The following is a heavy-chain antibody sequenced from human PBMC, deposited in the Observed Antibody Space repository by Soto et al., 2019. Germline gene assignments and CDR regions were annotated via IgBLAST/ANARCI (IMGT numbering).Heavy chain of an antibody. D-gene: IGHD7-27*01. CDR2: IIDSGST. CDR3: ARGPSGDKVHY. V-gene: IGHV4-59*08. CDR1: GDSISTYY. J-gene: IGHJ4*02. Sequence: SETLSLTCTVSGDSISTYYWSWIRQPPGEGLEWIGLIIDSGSTNTNPSLRSQVAISLDTSKNHFSLTLSSVTAADTAVYYCARGPSGDKVHYWGQGALVTVSS.